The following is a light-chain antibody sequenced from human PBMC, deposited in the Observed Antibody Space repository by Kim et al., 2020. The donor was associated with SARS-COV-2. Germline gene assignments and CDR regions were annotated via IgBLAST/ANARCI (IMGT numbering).Light chain of an antibody. CDR2: GRN. V-gene: IGLV3-19*01. CDR3: QSRDSGGNVV. Sequence: SSELTQDPAVSVALGQTVRITCQGDSLRSYYATWYQQKPRQAPVLVIYGRNNRPSGIPDRIPGSTSGNTASLTISGAQAEDEADFYCQSRDSGGNVVFGG. J-gene: IGLJ2*01. CDR1: SLRSYY.